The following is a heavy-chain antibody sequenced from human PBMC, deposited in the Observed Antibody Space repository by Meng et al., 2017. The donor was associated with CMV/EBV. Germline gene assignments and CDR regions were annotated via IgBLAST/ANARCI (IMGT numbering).Heavy chain of an antibody. CDR2: IIPILGIA. Sequence: SVKVSCKASGGTFSSYAISWVRQAPGQGLEWMGGIIPILGIANYAQKFQGRVTITADKSTSTAYMELSSLRSEDTAVYYCARADYSNYSYYYGMDAWGQGTTVTVSS. CDR3: ARADYSNYSYYYGMDA. V-gene: IGHV1-69*10. CDR1: GGTFSSYA. J-gene: IGHJ6*02. D-gene: IGHD4-11*01.